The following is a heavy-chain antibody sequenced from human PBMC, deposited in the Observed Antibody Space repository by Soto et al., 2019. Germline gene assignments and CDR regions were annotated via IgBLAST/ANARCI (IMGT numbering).Heavy chain of an antibody. D-gene: IGHD1-26*01. Sequence: SETLSLTCAVYGGSFSGYYWSWIRQPPGKGLEWIGEINHSGSTNYNPSLKSRVTISVDTSKNQFSLKLSSVTAADTAVYYCAVSPGGYWGQGTLVTVSS. CDR2: INHSGST. V-gene: IGHV4-34*01. J-gene: IGHJ4*02. CDR3: AVSPGGY. CDR1: GGSFSGYY.